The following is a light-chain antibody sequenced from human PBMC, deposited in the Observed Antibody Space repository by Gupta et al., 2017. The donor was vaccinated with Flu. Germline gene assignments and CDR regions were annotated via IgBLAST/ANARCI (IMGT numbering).Light chain of an antibody. CDR3: QQVKTYPMT. CDR1: QGISSF. J-gene: IGKJ4*01. Sequence: DIQFTQSPSFLSASVGDRVTITCRASQGISSFLAWFQQKPGKAPKVLIYAASTLHSGVPSRFSGSGSGTEFTLTISSLQPEDFATYYCQQVKTYPMTFGGGTKVEIK. V-gene: IGKV1-9*01. CDR2: AAS.